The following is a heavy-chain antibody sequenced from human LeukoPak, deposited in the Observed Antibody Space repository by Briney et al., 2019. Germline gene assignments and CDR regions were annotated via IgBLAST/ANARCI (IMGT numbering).Heavy chain of an antibody. CDR3: TKDIGYFDY. CDR1: GFTFSNAW. V-gene: IGHV3-15*01. Sequence: GGSLRLSCAASGFTFSNAWMSWVRQAPGPGLEWVGRFKSKTDGGTTDYAAPVKGRFIVSRDDSKNTLYLQMNSLRAEDTAVYFCTKDIGYFDYWGRGTLVTVSS. CDR2: FKSKTDGGTT. J-gene: IGHJ4*02.